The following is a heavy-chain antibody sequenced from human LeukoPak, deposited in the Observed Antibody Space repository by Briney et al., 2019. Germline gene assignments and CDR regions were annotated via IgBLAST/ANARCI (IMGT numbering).Heavy chain of an antibody. CDR3: AREYTVTHFDY. CDR1: GFTFSSYW. CDR2: IKQDGSEK. Sequence: GGSLGLSCAASGFTFSSYWMSWVRQAPGKGLEWVANIKQDGSEKYYVDSVKGRFTISRDNAKNSPYLQMNSLRAEDTAVYYCAREYTVTHFDYWGQGTLVTVSS. D-gene: IGHD4-17*01. J-gene: IGHJ4*02. V-gene: IGHV3-7*01.